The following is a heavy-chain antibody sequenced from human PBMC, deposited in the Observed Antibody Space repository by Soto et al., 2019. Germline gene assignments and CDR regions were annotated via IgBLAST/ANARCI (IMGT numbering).Heavy chain of an antibody. D-gene: IGHD3-22*01. J-gene: IGHJ4*02. V-gene: IGHV1-18*01. CDR2: ISAYNGNT. CDR3: ANAPYCYDSSGYLN. Sequence: ASVKVSCKASGYTFTSYGISWVRQAPGQGLEWMGWISAYNGNTNYAQKLQGRVTMTADTSTSTAYMELRSLRSDDTAVYYCANAPYCYDSSGYLNWDPGTLVTVSS. CDR1: GYTFTSYG.